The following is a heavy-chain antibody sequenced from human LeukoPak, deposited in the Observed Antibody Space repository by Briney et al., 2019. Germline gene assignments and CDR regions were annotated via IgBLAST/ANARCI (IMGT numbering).Heavy chain of an antibody. J-gene: IGHJ4*02. CDR1: GFTFSSYG. CDR3: AKGGFWTTPH. Sequence: QPGGSLRLSCAASGFTFSSYGTHWVRQAPGKGLEWVAFIRYDGSNKYYADSVKGRFTISRDNSKNTLYLQMNSLRAEDTAVYYCAKGGFWTTPHWGQGTLVTVSS. CDR2: IRYDGSNK. D-gene: IGHD3/OR15-3a*01. V-gene: IGHV3-30*02.